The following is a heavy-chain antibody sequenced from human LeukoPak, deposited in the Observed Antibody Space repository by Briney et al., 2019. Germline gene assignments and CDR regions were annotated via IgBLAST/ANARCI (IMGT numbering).Heavy chain of an antibody. D-gene: IGHD3-9*01. J-gene: IGHJ6*03. V-gene: IGHV1-2*02. CDR3: ARMGRLGYYYYHYMDV. CDR1: GYTFTGYY. CDR2: INPNSGGT. Sequence: GASVKVSCKASGYTFTGYYIHWVRQAPGQGLEWMGWINPNSGGTNYAQKFQGRVTMTRDTSISTAYMELSRLRSDDTAVYYCARMGRLGYYYYHYMDVWGKGTTVTVSS.